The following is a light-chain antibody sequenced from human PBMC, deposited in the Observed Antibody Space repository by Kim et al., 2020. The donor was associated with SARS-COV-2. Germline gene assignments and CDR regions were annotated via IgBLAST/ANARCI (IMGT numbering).Light chain of an antibody. V-gene: IGKV4-1*01. J-gene: IGKJ1*01. CDR3: QQHYSLPWT. CDR2: GAS. Sequence: ERATIYCKSSQSVLYRSNNNLAWYQQKPGQPPRLLIYGASTREFGVPDRISGSGSGTDFTLTISSLQAEDVALYYCQQHYSLPWTFGQGTKVDIK. CDR1: QSVLYRSNNN.